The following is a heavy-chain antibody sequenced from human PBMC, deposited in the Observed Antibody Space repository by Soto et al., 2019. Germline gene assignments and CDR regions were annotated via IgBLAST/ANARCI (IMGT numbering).Heavy chain of an antibody. V-gene: IGHV5-51*01. Sequence: PGESLKISCKGSGYSFTSYWIGCVRQMPGKGLEWMGIIYPGDSDTRYSPSFQGQVTISADKSISTAYLQWSSLKASDTAMYYCARRRYYYDSSGYYAVAAFDIWGQGTMVTVSS. D-gene: IGHD3-22*01. J-gene: IGHJ3*02. CDR2: IYPGDSDT. CDR3: ARRRYYYDSSGYYAVAAFDI. CDR1: GYSFTSYW.